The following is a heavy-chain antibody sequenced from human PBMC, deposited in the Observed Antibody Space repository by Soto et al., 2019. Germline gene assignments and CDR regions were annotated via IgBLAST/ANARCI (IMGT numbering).Heavy chain of an antibody. D-gene: IGHD2-15*01. CDR3: TRVCNKCYGALDI. J-gene: IGHJ3*02. V-gene: IGHV4-61*01. Sequence: SETLSLTCTVSGGSISSDYYHWTWIRQSPGKELECIGYIYYSGNTDYNPSLNSRVTISVDPSKNQFSLNLRSVTAADTAIYYCTRVCNKCYGALDIWGHGTLVTVSS. CDR2: IYYSGNT. CDR1: GGSISSDYYH.